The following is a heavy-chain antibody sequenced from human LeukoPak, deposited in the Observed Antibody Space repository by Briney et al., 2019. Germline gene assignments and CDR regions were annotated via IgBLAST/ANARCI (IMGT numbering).Heavy chain of an antibody. J-gene: IGHJ6*02. Sequence: ASVKVSCKASGYTFASYGISWVRQAPGQGLEWMGWISAYNGNTNYAQKLQGRVTMTTDTSTSTAYMELRSLRSDDTAVYYCARDPPRIVVVVAATNYYGMDVWGQGTTVTVSS. CDR3: ARDPPRIVVVVAATNYYGMDV. CDR1: GYTFASYG. V-gene: IGHV1-18*01. CDR2: ISAYNGNT. D-gene: IGHD2-15*01.